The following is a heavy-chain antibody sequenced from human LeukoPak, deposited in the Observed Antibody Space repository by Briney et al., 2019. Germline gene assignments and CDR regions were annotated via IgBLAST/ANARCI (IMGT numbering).Heavy chain of an antibody. CDR2: ISYDGGSK. J-gene: IGHJ6*02. Sequence: PGGSLRLSCAASGLDFRTYGMHWVRQAPGKGLEWVAVISYDGGSKYYADSVKGRFTISRDSPENTLYLQMNSLRAEDTAVYHCATEEYYYGMAVWGQGTTVTVSS. CDR3: ATEEYYYGMAV. CDR1: GLDFRTYG. V-gene: IGHV3-30*03.